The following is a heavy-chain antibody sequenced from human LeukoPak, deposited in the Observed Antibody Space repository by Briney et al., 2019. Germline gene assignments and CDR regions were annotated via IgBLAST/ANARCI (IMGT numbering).Heavy chain of an antibody. J-gene: IGHJ4*02. Sequence: GGSLRLPCAASGFPFNAYWMTWVRQAPGKGLEWVANIRQDGDTKYYVDSVKGRFTISRDNAMNSLYLQMNSLRAEDTAIYYCARSLPYGTTWYGRSDFWGQGTLVTVSS. CDR3: ARSLPYGTTWYGRSDF. D-gene: IGHD6-13*01. V-gene: IGHV3-7*03. CDR1: GFPFNAYW. CDR2: IRQDGDTK.